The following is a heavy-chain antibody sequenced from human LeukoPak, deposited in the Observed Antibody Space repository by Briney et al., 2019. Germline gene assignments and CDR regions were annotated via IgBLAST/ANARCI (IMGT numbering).Heavy chain of an antibody. D-gene: IGHD5-12*01. Sequence: ASVTVSCKASGYTFTSYGISWVRQAPGQGLESMGWISGYNGNTDYAQRLQGRVTMTTETSTRTAYMELRSLRSDDTAVYYCARVGLVPTNIMVLFPPDYWGQGTLVTVSS. CDR2: ISGYNGNT. V-gene: IGHV1-18*01. J-gene: IGHJ4*02. CDR1: GYTFTSYG. CDR3: ARVGLVPTNIMVLFPPDY.